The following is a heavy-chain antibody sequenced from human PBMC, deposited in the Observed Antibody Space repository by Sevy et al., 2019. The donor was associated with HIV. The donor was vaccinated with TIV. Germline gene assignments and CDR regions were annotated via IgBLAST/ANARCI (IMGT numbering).Heavy chain of an antibody. D-gene: IGHD5-12*01. Sequence: GGSLRLSCAASGFTFNSYWMSWVRQAPGKGLEWVANIKQDGSEKYYVDSVKGRFTISRDNSQNSLFLQMNTLRAEDTAVYYCAREGSPYDTYYYYYGMDIWGQGTTVTDSS. CDR2: IKQDGSEK. CDR1: GFTFNSYW. CDR3: AREGSPYDTYYYYYGMDI. V-gene: IGHV3-7*01. J-gene: IGHJ6*02.